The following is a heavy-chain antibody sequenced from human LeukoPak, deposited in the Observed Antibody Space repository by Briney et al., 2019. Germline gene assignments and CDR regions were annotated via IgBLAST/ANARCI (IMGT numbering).Heavy chain of an antibody. Sequence: SQTLSLTCTVSGGSISSGGYYWSWIRQHPGKGLEWIGYIYYSGSTYYNPSLKSRVTISVDTSKNQFSLKLSSVTAADTAVYYCARGRELTRWSPRQTFDPWGQGTLVTVSS. D-gene: IGHD1-26*01. CDR1: GGSISSGGYY. CDR2: IYYSGST. CDR3: ARGRELTRWSPRQTFDP. V-gene: IGHV4-31*03. J-gene: IGHJ5*02.